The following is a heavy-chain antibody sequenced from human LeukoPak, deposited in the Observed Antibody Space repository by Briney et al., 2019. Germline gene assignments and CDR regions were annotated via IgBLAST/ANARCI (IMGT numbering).Heavy chain of an antibody. J-gene: IGHJ4*02. CDR3: AKDPYDTSGYYFDY. D-gene: IGHD3-22*01. CDR2: VSGSGGST. V-gene: IGHV3-23*01. CDR1: GFTFNSYA. Sequence: GGSLRLSCAASGFTFNSYAMSWVRQAPGKALEWVSTVSGSGGSTYYADSVKGRFTISRDNSKNTLYLQMNSLRAEDTAVYYCAKDPYDTSGYYFDYWGQGTLVTVSS.